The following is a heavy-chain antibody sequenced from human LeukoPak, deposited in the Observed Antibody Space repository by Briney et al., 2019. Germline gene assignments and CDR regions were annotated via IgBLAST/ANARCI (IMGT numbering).Heavy chain of an antibody. CDR3: AREQDIVVVPAGFDP. J-gene: IGHJ5*02. CDR2: INPNSGGT. D-gene: IGHD2-2*01. Sequence: ASVKVSCKASGSTFTGYYMHWVRQAPGQGLEWMGRINPNSGGTNYAQKFQGRVTMTRDTSISTAYMELSRLRSDDTAVYYCAREQDIVVVPAGFDPWGQGTLVTVSS. V-gene: IGHV1-2*06. CDR1: GSTFTGYY.